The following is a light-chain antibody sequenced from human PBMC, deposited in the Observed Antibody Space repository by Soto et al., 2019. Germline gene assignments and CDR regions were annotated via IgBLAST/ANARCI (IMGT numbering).Light chain of an antibody. CDR3: SSYTSSSIPYV. CDR1: SSDDGGYNY. J-gene: IGLJ1*01. CDR2: EVS. V-gene: IGLV2-14*01. Sequence: QSVLTQPASVSGSPGQSITISCTGTSSDDGGYNYVSWYQQHPGKAPKLMIYEVSNRPSGVSNRFSGSKSGNTASLTISGLQAEDEADYYCSSYTSSSIPYVFGTGTKLTVL.